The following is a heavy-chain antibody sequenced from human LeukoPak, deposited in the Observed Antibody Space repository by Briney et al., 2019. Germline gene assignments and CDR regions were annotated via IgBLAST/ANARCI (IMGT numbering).Heavy chain of an antibody. J-gene: IGHJ6*03. CDR2: IYHSGNT. V-gene: IGHV4-30-2*01. CDR1: GGPISGSYF. Sequence: SETLSLTCSVSGGPISGSYFWSWIRQPPGKGLEWTGHIYHSGNTYYNPSLKSRVAISVDRSKNQFSLKLSSVTAADTAVYYCARVFDSGRFYYYIDVWGKGTTVTVSS. CDR3: ARVFDSGRFYYYIDV. D-gene: IGHD3-10*01.